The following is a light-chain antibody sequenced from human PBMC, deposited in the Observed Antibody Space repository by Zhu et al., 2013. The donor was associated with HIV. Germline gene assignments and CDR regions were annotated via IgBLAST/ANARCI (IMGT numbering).Light chain of an antibody. V-gene: IGLV1-51*01. J-gene: IGLJ1*01. CDR1: TSNIGNNY. CDR2: DNN. CDR3: GTWDRSLSGHV. Sequence: QSVLTQPPSVSAAPGQKVTISCSGSTSNIGNNYVSWYQQLPGTAPKLLIYDNNKRPSGIPDRFSGSKSGTSATLGITGLQTGDEAEYYCGTWDRSLSGHVFGTGTKVTVL.